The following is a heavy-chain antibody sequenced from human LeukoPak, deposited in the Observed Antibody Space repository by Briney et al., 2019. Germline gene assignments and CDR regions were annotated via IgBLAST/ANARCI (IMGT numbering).Heavy chain of an antibody. CDR1: GGSISSTSYF. D-gene: IGHD6-19*01. Sequence: SETLSLTCTVSGGSISSTSYFWGWIRQPPGQGLEWIGSIYYSGITYYNPSLKSRVTISVDTSKNQFSLKLSSVTAADTAVYYCARGGGWCSHYYFDYWGQGTLVTVSS. CDR3: ARGGGWCSHYYFDY. CDR2: IYYSGIT. J-gene: IGHJ4*02. V-gene: IGHV4-39*07.